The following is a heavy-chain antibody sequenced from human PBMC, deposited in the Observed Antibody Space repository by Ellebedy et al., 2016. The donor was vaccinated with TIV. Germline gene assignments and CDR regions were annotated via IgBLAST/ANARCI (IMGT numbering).Heavy chain of an antibody. CDR2: IYYSGST. Sequence: SETLSLXXTVSGGSISSGGYYWSWIRQHPGKGLEWIGYIYYSGSTYYNPSLKSRVTISVDTSKNQFSLKLSSVTAADTAVYYCARAPARRINWFDPWGQGTLVTVSS. D-gene: IGHD6-6*01. V-gene: IGHV4-31*03. CDR1: GGSISSGGYY. CDR3: ARAPARRINWFDP. J-gene: IGHJ5*02.